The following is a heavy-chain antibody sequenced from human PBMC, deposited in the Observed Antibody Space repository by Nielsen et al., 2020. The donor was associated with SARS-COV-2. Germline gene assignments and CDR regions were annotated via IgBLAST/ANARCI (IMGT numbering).Heavy chain of an antibody. V-gene: IGHV3-20*04. CDR2: INWNGGST. Sequence: GGSLRLSCAASGFTFDDYGMSWVRQAPGKGLEWVSGINWNGGSTGYADSVKGRFTISRDNAKNSLYLQMNSLRTEDTALYYCAKDMRKAAAGSSLYYYYYGMDVWGQGTTVTVSS. D-gene: IGHD6-13*01. CDR3: AKDMRKAAAGSSLYYYYYGMDV. CDR1: GFTFDDYG. J-gene: IGHJ6*02.